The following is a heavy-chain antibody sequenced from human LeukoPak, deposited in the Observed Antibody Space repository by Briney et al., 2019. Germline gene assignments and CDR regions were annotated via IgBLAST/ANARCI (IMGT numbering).Heavy chain of an antibody. Sequence: GRSLRLSCAASGFTFEDYAMHWVRHTPGKGLEWVSGITWNSGSIGYADSVKGRFTISRDNAKNSLHLQMNSLRAEDTAVYYCAKHKTGGSYYYFDYWGQGTLVTVSS. D-gene: IGHD1-26*01. CDR1: GFTFEDYA. V-gene: IGHV3-9*01. J-gene: IGHJ4*02. CDR3: AKHKTGGSYYYFDY. CDR2: ITWNSGSI.